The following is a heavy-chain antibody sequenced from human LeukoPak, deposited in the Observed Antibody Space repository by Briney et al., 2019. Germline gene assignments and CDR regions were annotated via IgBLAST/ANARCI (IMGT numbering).Heavy chain of an antibody. V-gene: IGHV1-69*06. CDR3: AREGGENYGSGIYYFDY. Sequence: SVKVSCKASGGTFSSYAISWVRQAPGQGLEWMGGIIPIFGTANYAQKFQGRVTITADKSTSTAYMELSSLRSEDTAVYYCAREGGENYGSGIYYFDYWGQGTLVTVSS. CDR2: IIPIFGTA. CDR1: GGTFSSYA. D-gene: IGHD3-10*01. J-gene: IGHJ4*02.